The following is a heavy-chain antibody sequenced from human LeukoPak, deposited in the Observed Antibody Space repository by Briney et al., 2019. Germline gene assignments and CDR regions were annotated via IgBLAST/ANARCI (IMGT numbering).Heavy chain of an antibody. J-gene: IGHJ6*02. CDR1: GFTSSSYG. Sequence: GGSLRLSCAASGFTSSSYGMHWVRQAPGKGLEWVAVISYDGSNKYYADSVKGRFTISRDNSKNTLYLKMNSLRAEDTAVYYCAKDVKADWGSYYYYGMDVWGQGTTVTVSS. V-gene: IGHV3-30*18. CDR3: AKDVKADWGSYYYYGMDV. D-gene: IGHD7-27*01. CDR2: ISYDGSNK.